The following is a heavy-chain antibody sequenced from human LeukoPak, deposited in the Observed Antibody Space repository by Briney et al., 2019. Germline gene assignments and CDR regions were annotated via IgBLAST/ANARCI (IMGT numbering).Heavy chain of an antibody. Sequence: SETLSLTCTVSGGSISNYYWTWIRQHPGKGLEWIGYIYHSGTTYYNPSLKSRVTISVDTSENQFSLKLTSVTAADSAMYYCARYSGNYRFFDYWGQGTLVTVSS. V-gene: IGHV4-59*06. CDR3: ARYSGNYRFFDY. CDR2: IYHSGTT. J-gene: IGHJ4*02. CDR1: GGSISNYY. D-gene: IGHD1-26*01.